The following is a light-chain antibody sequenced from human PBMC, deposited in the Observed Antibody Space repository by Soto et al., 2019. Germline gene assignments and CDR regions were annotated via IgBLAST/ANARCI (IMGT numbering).Light chain of an antibody. CDR3: CSYTTSSTYV. J-gene: IGLJ1*01. CDR1: SSDVGNYNF. V-gene: IGLV2-14*03. Sequence: QSVRTQPASVSGSPGQSIAISCTGTSSDVGNYNFVSWYQQHPGKAPKLMIYDVSNRPSGISNRFSGSKSGNTASLTISGLQAEDEADYYCCSYTTSSTYVFGTGTKVTVL. CDR2: DVS.